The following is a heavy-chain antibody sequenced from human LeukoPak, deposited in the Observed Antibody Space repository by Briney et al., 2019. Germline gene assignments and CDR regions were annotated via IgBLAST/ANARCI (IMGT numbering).Heavy chain of an antibody. D-gene: IGHD3-3*01. CDR2: ISGIVGST. CDR1: GFTFSSYT. J-gene: IGHJ5*02. CDR3: ARDGRITIFGVVYNWFDP. Sequence: PGGSLRLSCAASGFTFSSYTISWVRQAPGKGLEWVSPISGIVGSTYYADSVKGRFTISRDNAKNSLYLQMNSLRAEDTAVYYCARDGRITIFGVVYNWFDPWGQGTLVTVSS. V-gene: IGHV3-23*01.